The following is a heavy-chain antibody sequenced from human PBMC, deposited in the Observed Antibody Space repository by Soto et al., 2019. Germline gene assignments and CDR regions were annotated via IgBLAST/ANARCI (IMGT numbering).Heavy chain of an antibody. J-gene: IGHJ4*02. D-gene: IGHD3-22*01. CDR3: ERRSGYYLIDDY. CDR2: INAGNGNT. V-gene: IGHV1-3*05. Sequence: QVQLVQSGAEEKKPGASVKVSCKASGYTFTSYAMHWVRQAPGQRLEWMGWINAGNGNTKYSQKFQGRVTITRDTSASTAYIELSSLRSEDTAVYYCERRSGYYLIDDYWGQGTLVTFSS. CDR1: GYTFTSYA.